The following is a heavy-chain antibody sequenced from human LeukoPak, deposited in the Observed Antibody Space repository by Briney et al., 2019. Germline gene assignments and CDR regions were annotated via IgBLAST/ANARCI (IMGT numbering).Heavy chain of an antibody. J-gene: IGHJ4*02. D-gene: IGHD2-2*01. CDR1: GGSISSSSYQ. CDR3: ARISIVVVPAYFDY. CDR2: IYYSGST. V-gene: IGHV4-39*01. Sequence: PSETLSLTCTVSGGSISSSSYQWGGIRQPPGKGLEWIGSIYYSGSTYYNPSLKSRVTVSVDTSKNQFSLKLSSVTAADTAVYYCARISIVVVPAYFDYWGQRTLVSVSS.